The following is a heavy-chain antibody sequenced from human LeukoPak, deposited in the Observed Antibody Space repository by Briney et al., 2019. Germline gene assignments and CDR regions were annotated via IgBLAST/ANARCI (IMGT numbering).Heavy chain of an antibody. CDR3: ARGYGSSWYYFDY. Sequence: SGTLSLTCTVSGGSISTYYWSWIRQPPGKGLEWIGYIYYSGTTNSNPSLKSRVTMSVDTSKNQFSLKLSSVTAADTAVYYCARGYGSSWYYFDYWGRGTLVTVSS. V-gene: IGHV4-59*01. CDR1: GGSISTYY. D-gene: IGHD6-13*01. CDR2: IYYSGTT. J-gene: IGHJ4*02.